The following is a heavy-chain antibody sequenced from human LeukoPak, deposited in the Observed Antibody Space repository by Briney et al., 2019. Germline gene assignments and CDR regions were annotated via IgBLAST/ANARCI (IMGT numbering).Heavy chain of an antibody. Sequence: GGSLRLSCAASGFTFSSYGMHWVRQAPGKGLEWVAFIRYDGSNKYYADSVKGRFTISRDNSKNTLYLQMNSLRAEDTAVYYCAKEYLGTVVPGAFDYWGQGTLVTVSS. D-gene: IGHD7-27*01. CDR1: GFTFSSYG. CDR3: AKEYLGTVVPGAFDY. CDR2: IRYDGSNK. V-gene: IGHV3-30*02. J-gene: IGHJ4*02.